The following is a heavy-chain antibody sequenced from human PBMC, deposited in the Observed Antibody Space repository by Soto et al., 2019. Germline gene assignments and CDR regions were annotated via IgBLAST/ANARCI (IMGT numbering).Heavy chain of an antibody. CDR3: ARDGGASCSGGTCYSYYMDV. CDR1: GYTFTTFP. V-gene: IGHV1-3*01. Sequence: QVQLVQSGAEVKKPGASVKVSCKTSGYTFTTFPIHWVRQAPGQRLEWMGWINPGDGYTKYSQKFQDRVTITTDTSASTAYMELSSLRPEDTAVFYCARDGGASCSGGTCYSYYMDVWGKGTTVTVSS. D-gene: IGHD2-15*01. CDR2: INPGDGYT. J-gene: IGHJ6*03.